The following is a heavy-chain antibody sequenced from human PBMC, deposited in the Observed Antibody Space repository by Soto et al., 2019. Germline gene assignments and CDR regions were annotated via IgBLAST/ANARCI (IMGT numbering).Heavy chain of an antibody. Sequence: NPSETLSLTCTVSGGSISSYYWSWIRPPPGKGLEWIGYIYYSGSTNYNPSLKSRVTISVDTSKNQFSLKLSSVTAADTAVYYCARGSYYYDSSGLGFDPWGQGTLVTVSS. CDR3: ARGSYYYDSSGLGFDP. J-gene: IGHJ5*02. CDR2: IYYSGST. CDR1: GGSISSYY. D-gene: IGHD3-22*01. V-gene: IGHV4-59*01.